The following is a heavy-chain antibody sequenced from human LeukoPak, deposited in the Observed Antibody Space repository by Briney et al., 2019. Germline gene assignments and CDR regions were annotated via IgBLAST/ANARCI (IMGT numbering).Heavy chain of an antibody. CDR2: ISSGGTTI. D-gene: IGHD2-2*01. CDR1: GFPFTSYS. V-gene: IGHV3-48*02. CDR3: ARPVSSSEGFDY. J-gene: IGHJ4*02. Sequence: GGSLRLSCAASGFPFTSYSMNWVRQAPGKGLEWVSFISSGGTTIYYADSVKGRFTISRDNAKNSLYLQMNTLTDEDTAVYYCARPVSSSEGFDYWGQGTLVTVSS.